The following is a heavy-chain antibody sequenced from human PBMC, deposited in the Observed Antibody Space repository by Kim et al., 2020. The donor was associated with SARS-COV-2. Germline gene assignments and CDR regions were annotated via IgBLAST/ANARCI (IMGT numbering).Heavy chain of an antibody. CDR1: GGSISSGGYY. CDR2: IYYSGST. V-gene: IGHV4-31*03. J-gene: IGHJ6*02. CDR3: ARDRRYYYDSSGRLENYYYYGMDV. D-gene: IGHD3-22*01. Sequence: SETLSLTCTVSGGSISSGGYYWSWIRQHPGKGLEWIGYIYYSGSTYYNPSLKSRVTISVDMSKNQFSLKLSSVTAADTAVYYCARDRRYYYDSSGRLENYYYYGMDVWGQGTTVTVSS.